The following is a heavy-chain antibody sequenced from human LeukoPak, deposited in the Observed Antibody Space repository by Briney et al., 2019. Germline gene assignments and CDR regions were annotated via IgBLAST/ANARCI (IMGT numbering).Heavy chain of an antibody. J-gene: IGHJ6*03. Sequence: GASVKVSCTVSGYTLTELSMHWVRQAPGKGLEWMGGFDPEDGETIYAQKFKGRVTMTEDTSTDTAYMELSSLRSEDTAVYYCASSTGIAAAGTVYYYMDVWGKGTTVTISS. CDR2: FDPEDGET. CDR1: GYTLTELS. CDR3: ASSTGIAAAGTVYYYMDV. D-gene: IGHD6-13*01. V-gene: IGHV1-24*01.